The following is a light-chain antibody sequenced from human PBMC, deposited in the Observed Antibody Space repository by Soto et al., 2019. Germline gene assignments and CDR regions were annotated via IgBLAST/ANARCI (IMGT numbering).Light chain of an antibody. V-gene: IGLV2-8*01. Sequence: QSALTQPPSASGSPGQSLTISCAGTGSDVGAYKYVSWYQQHPGKAPKLIIYEVDKWPSGVPDRFSGSKSGNTASLTVSGLQAEDEADYYCSSYGGSNIPLYVFGTGTKLTVL. CDR3: SSYGGSNIPLYV. J-gene: IGLJ1*01. CDR2: EVD. CDR1: GSDVGAYKY.